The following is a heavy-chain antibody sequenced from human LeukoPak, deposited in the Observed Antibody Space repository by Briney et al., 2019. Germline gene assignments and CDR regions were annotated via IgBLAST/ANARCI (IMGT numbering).Heavy chain of an antibody. J-gene: IGHJ5*02. CDR1: GYSFTTYW. V-gene: IGHV5-51*01. D-gene: IGHD3-22*01. CDR3: AKGYDSSNNFSSS. Sequence: GESLKISCKDSGYSFTTYWIGWVRQMPGRGLEWMGIIYPGDSDTRYSPSFEGQVTISADKSINTAYLQWSSLKVSDTAMYYCAKGYDSSNNFSSSWGQGTLVTVSS. CDR2: IYPGDSDT.